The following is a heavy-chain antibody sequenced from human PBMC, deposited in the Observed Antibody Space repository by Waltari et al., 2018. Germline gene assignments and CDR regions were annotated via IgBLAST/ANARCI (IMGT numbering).Heavy chain of an antibody. CDR1: GFPLSSYW. J-gene: IGHJ5*02. V-gene: IGHV3-7*01. Sequence: EVQLVESGGGLVQPGGSLRLSCAASGFPLSSYWMSWVRQAPGKGLEWGANIKQDGSEKYYVDSVKGRFTISRDNAKNSLYLQMNSLRAEDTAVYYCARDLGYCSSTSCYWLQKGGFDPWGQGTLVTVSS. CDR3: ARDLGYCSSTSCYWLQKGGFDP. D-gene: IGHD2-2*01. CDR2: IKQDGSEK.